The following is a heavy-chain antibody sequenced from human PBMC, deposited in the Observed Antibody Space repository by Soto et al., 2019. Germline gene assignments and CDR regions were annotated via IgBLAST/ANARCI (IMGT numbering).Heavy chain of an antibody. CDR3: AKDSETGHHYYGMDV. V-gene: IGHV3-30*18. Sequence: GGSLRLSCAASGFTFSSYGMHWVRQAPGKGLEWVAVISYDGSNKYYADSVKGRFTISRDNSKNTLYLQMNSLRAEDTAVYYCAKDSETGHHYYGMDVWGQGTTVTVSS. CDR1: GFTFSSYG. D-gene: IGHD3-10*01. J-gene: IGHJ6*02. CDR2: ISYDGSNK.